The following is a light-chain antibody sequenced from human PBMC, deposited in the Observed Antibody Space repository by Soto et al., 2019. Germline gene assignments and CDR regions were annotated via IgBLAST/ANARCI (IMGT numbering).Light chain of an antibody. V-gene: IGLV1-51*02. CDR1: SSNIGNNY. Sequence: QSVLTQPPSVSAAPGQKVTISCSGSSSNIGNNYVSWYQQLPGTAPKLLIYESNRRPSGIPDRFSGSKSGTSATLDITGLQTGDEADYYCGTWDNSLSAVVFGGGTKLTVL. CDR3: GTWDNSLSAVV. CDR2: ESN. J-gene: IGLJ2*01.